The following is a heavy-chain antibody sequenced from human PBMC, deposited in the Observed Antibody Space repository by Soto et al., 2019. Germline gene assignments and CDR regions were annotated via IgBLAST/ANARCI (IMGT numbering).Heavy chain of an antibody. Sequence: GGSLRLSCAASGFTFSSFAMSWVRQAPGKGLEWVSAISGSGGSTYYADSVKGRFTISRDNSKHTLYLQMNSLRAEDTAVYYCAKDLEPYYYGSGPLFWGQGTLVTVSS. CDR3: AKDLEPYYYGSGPLF. D-gene: IGHD3-10*01. CDR2: ISGSGGST. V-gene: IGHV3-23*01. J-gene: IGHJ4*02. CDR1: GFTFSSFA.